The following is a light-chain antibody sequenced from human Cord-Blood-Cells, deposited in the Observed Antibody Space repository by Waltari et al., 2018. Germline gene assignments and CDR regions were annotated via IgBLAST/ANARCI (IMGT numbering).Light chain of an antibody. V-gene: IGLV2-8*01. CDR2: EVS. CDR3: SSYAGSNNLV. CDR1: RRDVGVYNY. Sequence: QSALTQPPSASGSPGQSVTISCTGTRRDVGVYNYVSWYQQHPGKAPKLMIYEVSKRPSGVPDRFSGSKSGNTASLTVSGLQAEDEADYYCSSYAGSNNLVFGGGTKLTVL. J-gene: IGLJ2*01.